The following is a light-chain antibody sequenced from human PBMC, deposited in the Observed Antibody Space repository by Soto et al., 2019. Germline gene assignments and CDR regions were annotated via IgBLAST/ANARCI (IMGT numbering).Light chain of an antibody. CDR3: SSYTSCSTPEA. J-gene: IGLJ1*01. V-gene: IGLV2-14*01. CDR2: EVS. CDR1: SSDVGGYNY. Sequence: QSVLTQPASVTGSPGQSITISCTGTSSDVGGYNYVSWYQQHPGKAPKLMIYEVSNRPSGVSNRFSGSKSGNTASLTISGLQAEDEADHYCSSYTSCSTPEALGTGTKV.